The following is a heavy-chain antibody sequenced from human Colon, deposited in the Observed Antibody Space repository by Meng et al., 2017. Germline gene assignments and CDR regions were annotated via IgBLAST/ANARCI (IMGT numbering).Heavy chain of an antibody. CDR3: ARKGGYCGSDCYYLDF. V-gene: IGHV1-69*06. Sequence: SVKVSCKADGYTFNNYPISWVRQAPGQGLEWMGAITPTFGSTNYAPTFQGRVTFIVDNSTNTSYMELTSLKSEDTAVYYCARKGGYCGSDCYYLDFWGQGTLVTVSS. D-gene: IGHD2-21*02. CDR2: ITPTFGST. CDR1: GYTFNNYP. J-gene: IGHJ4*02.